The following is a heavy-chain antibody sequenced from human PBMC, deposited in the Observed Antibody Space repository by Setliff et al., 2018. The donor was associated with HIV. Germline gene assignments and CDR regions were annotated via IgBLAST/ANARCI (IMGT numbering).Heavy chain of an antibody. J-gene: IGHJ6*03. Sequence: GASVKVSCKASGGTFSSYGVNWVRQAPGQGLEWMGGIFPFFGSANYAQKFQGRVTITADVSTSTIYMELSSLTSEDTAVYYCARGADGDYRYYMDVWGRVTRVTVSS. D-gene: IGHD4-17*01. V-gene: IGHV1-69*13. CDR1: GGTFSSYG. CDR3: ARGADGDYRYYMDV. CDR2: IFPFFGSA.